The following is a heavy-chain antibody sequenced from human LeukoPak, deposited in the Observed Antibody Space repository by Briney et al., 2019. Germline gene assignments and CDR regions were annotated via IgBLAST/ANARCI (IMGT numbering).Heavy chain of an antibody. J-gene: IGHJ6*04. CDR1: GFTFSSSW. Sequence: GGSLRLSCAASGFTFSSSWMHWVRQAPGKGLVWVSRITRDGSSTTYADSVKGRFTTSRDNAKNALYLQMDSLRDDDTAVYYCARDPGYESWSPFWGGMDVWGNGTTVIVSS. CDR2: ITRDGSST. V-gene: IGHV3-74*01. D-gene: IGHD5-12*01. CDR3: ARDPGYESWSPFWGGMDV.